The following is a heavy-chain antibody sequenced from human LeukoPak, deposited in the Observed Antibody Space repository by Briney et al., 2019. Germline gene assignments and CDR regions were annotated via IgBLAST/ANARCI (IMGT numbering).Heavy chain of an antibody. V-gene: IGHV1-18*01. CDR1: GYTFTSYG. J-gene: IGHJ4*02. Sequence: ASVKVSCKASGYTFTSYGISWVRQAPGQGLEWMGWISAYNGNTNYAQKLQGRVTMTTDTSTSTAYMELRSLRSDDTAVYYCARGPVITIFGVALAAFDYWGQGTLVTVSS. D-gene: IGHD3-3*01. CDR3: ARGPVITIFGVALAAFDY. CDR2: ISAYNGNT.